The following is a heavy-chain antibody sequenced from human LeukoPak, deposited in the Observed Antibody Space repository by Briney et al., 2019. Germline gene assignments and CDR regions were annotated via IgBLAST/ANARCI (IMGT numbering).Heavy chain of an antibody. CDR1: GGSISSPS. CDR3: ARHAGFGMALYHMDV. Sequence: PSATLSLPCTVSGGSISSPSWSWVRQPAGKGLERIGRIYIAGSPDYNPSLKSRVTISLDKSKNHFSLKLSSVTAADTAVYYCARHAGFGMALYHMDVWGKGTTVTVSS. D-gene: IGHD3-9*01. J-gene: IGHJ6*03. V-gene: IGHV4-4*07. CDR2: IYIAGSP.